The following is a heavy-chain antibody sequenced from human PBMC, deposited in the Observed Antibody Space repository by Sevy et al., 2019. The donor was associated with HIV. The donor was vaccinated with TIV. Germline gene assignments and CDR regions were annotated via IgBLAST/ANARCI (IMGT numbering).Heavy chain of an antibody. CDR2: ISTNSSTI. V-gene: IGHV3-48*02. Sequence: GGSLRLSCAASGFTFSNYNMNWVRQAPGKGLEWVSYISTNSSTIYSEDSVKGRFTISRDNAKNSLYLQMNSLRDEDTAVYYCARDRGYSYGSPGAFDIWGQGTMVTVSS. D-gene: IGHD5-18*01. CDR1: GFTFSNYN. J-gene: IGHJ3*02. CDR3: ARDRGYSYGSPGAFDI.